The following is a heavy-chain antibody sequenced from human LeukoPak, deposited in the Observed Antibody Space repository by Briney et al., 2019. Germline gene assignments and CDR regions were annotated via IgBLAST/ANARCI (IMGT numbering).Heavy chain of an antibody. Sequence: SETLSLTCAVYGGSFSGYYWSWIRQPPGKGLEWIGEINHSGSTNYNPSLKSRVTISVDTSKNQFSLKLSSVTAAGTAVYYCARGPKRFLEWLPIDYWGQGTLVTVSS. V-gene: IGHV4-34*01. J-gene: IGHJ4*02. D-gene: IGHD3-3*01. CDR1: GGSFSGYY. CDR3: ARGPKRFLEWLPIDY. CDR2: INHSGST.